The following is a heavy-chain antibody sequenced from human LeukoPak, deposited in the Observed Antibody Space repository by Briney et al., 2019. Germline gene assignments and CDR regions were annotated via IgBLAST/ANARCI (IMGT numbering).Heavy chain of an antibody. D-gene: IGHD6-13*01. Sequence: GESLKISCKGSGYSFTSYWIGWVRQMPGKGLEWMGIIYPGDSDTRYSPSFQGQVTISADKSISTAYLQWSSLKASDTAMYYCARHGVQPAAGTGSYYYGMDVWGQGTTVTVSS. J-gene: IGHJ6*02. V-gene: IGHV5-51*01. CDR3: ARHGVQPAAGTGSYYYGMDV. CDR2: IYPGDSDT. CDR1: GYSFTSYW.